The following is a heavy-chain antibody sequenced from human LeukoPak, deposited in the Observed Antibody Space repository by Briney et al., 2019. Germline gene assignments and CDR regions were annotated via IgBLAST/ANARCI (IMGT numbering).Heavy chain of an antibody. CDR1: GFTFSDYN. V-gene: IGHV3-21*03. CDR3: ARVVDTGFDY. J-gene: IGHJ4*02. CDR2: ISKSSNYM. D-gene: IGHD2-2*01. Sequence: GGSLRLSCAASGFTFSDYNMNWVRQAPGKGLEWVSSISKSSNYMYYADSVKGRFTTSRDNAKNSLYLQMNSLRAEDTAVYYCARVVDTGFDYWGQGTLVTVSS.